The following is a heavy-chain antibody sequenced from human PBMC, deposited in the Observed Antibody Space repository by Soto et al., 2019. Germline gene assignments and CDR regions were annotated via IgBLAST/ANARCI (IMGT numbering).Heavy chain of an antibody. J-gene: IGHJ6*02. D-gene: IGHD6-6*01. CDR1: GGSISSYY. CDR2: IYYSGST. V-gene: IGHV4-59*01. Sequence: SETLSLTCTVSGGSISSYYWSWIRQPPGKXLEWIGYIYYSGSTNYNPSLKSRVTISVDTSKNQFSLKLSSVTAADTAVYYCASGIAARPNPYYYYYGMDVWGQGTTVTVSS. CDR3: ASGIAARPNPYYYYYGMDV.